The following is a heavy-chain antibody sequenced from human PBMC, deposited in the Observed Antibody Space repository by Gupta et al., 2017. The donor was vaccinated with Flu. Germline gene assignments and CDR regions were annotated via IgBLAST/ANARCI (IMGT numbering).Heavy chain of an antibody. CDR2: ISSSGSTI. Sequence: FSSYEMNWVRQAPGKGLEWVSYISSSGSTIYYADAVKGRFTISRDNAKNSLYLQMNSLRAEDTAVYYCASLDMGGYYFVYWGQGTLVTVSS. V-gene: IGHV3-48*03. CDR3: ASLDMGGYYFVY. J-gene: IGHJ4*02. CDR1: FSSYE. D-gene: IGHD3-22*01.